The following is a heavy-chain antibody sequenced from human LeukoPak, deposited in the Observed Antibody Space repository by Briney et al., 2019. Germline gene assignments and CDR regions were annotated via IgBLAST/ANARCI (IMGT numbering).Heavy chain of an antibody. Sequence: SETLSLTCTVSGGSISSGGYYWSWIRQPPGKGLEWIGYIYHSGSTYYNPSLKSRVTISVDRSKNQFSLKLSSVTAADTAVYYCARDLGHTQLGGNFDYWGQGTLVTVSS. CDR3: ARDLGHTQLGGNFDY. V-gene: IGHV4-30-2*01. CDR2: IYHSGST. J-gene: IGHJ4*02. D-gene: IGHD6-6*01. CDR1: GGSISSGGYY.